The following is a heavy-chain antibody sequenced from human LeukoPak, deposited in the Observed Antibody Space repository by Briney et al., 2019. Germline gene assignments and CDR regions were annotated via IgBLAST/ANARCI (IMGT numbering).Heavy chain of an antibody. D-gene: IGHD1-14*01. CDR2: IYYSGST. J-gene: IGHJ4*02. CDR3: ASIPTGRPQRGYYFDY. Sequence: SETLSLTCTVSGGSISSYYWSWIRQPPGKGLEWIGYIYYSGSTNYNPSLKSRVTISVDSSKNQFSLKLSSVTAADTAVYYCASIPTGRPQRGYYFDYWGQGTLVTVSS. CDR1: GGSISSYY. V-gene: IGHV4-59*12.